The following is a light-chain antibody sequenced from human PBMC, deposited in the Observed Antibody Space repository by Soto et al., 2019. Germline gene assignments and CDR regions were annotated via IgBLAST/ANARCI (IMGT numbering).Light chain of an antibody. Sequence: QSVLTQSPSMSGAPGQRVTISCTGSSSNIGAGYDVHWYQKFPGTAPKLLIYLNNNRPSGVPDRFSGSKSGTSASLAITGLQAEDEADYFWQSYDTSLSAPIFGGGTKLTVL. CDR1: SSNIGAGYD. J-gene: IGLJ2*01. CDR2: LNN. CDR3: QSYDTSLSAPI. V-gene: IGLV1-40*01.